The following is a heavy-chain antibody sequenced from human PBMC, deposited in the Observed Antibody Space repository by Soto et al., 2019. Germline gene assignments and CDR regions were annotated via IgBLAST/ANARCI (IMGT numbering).Heavy chain of an antibody. CDR2: IYYSGST. J-gene: IGHJ6*02. CDR3: ARASPPAPVYSSSYYYYYGMDV. V-gene: IGHV4-4*02. CDR1: GGSISSSNW. D-gene: IGHD6-6*01. Sequence: SETLSLTCAVSGGSISSSNWWSWVRQPPGKGLEWIGYIYYSGSTNYNPSLKSRVTISVDTSKNQFSLKLSSVTAADTAVYYCARASPPAPVYSSSYYYYYGMDVWGQGTTVTVSS.